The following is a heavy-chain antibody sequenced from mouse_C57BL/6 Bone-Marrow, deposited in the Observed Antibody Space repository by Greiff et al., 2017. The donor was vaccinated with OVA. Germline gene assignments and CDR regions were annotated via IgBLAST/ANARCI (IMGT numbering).Heavy chain of an antibody. V-gene: IGHV1-69*01. CDR2: IDPSDSYT. J-gene: IGHJ2*01. D-gene: IGHD3-1*01. CDR1: GYTFTSYW. CDR3: GRRAPCYFDY. Sequence: VQLQQPGAELVMPGASVKLSCKASGYTFTSYWMHWVKQRPGQGLEWIGEIDPSDSYTNYNKKFKGKSTLTVDKSSSTACMPLSSLTSEDSAVYYCGRRAPCYFDYWGKGNTLTVSS.